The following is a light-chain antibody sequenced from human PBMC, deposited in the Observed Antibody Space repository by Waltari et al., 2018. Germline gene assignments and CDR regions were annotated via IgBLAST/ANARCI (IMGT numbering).Light chain of an antibody. J-gene: IGKJ2*01. CDR2: GSS. Sequence: IVLTQSPGTLSLSPGDTGTLSCRASQSLSSSYLAWYQQRPGQAPRLLIYGSSNRATGIPDSFSGSGSGTHFTLIISGLEPEDSAVYYCQQFGSSPRGTFGQGTKLEIK. CDR3: QQFGSSPRGT. V-gene: IGKV3-20*01. CDR1: QSLSSSY.